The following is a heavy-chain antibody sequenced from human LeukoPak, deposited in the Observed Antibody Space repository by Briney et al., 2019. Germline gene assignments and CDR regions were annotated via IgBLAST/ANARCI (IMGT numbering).Heavy chain of an antibody. CDR1: GGSISSYY. Sequence: PTETLSLTCTVSGGSISSYYWSWIRQPAGKGLEWIGRIYTSGSTYYNPSLKSRVTMSVDTSKNQFSLKLSSVTAADTAVYYCARSRRLVLGYYYYYMDVWGKGTTVTVSS. D-gene: IGHD6-6*01. CDR3: ARSRRLVLGYYYYYMDV. V-gene: IGHV4-4*07. CDR2: IYTSGST. J-gene: IGHJ6*03.